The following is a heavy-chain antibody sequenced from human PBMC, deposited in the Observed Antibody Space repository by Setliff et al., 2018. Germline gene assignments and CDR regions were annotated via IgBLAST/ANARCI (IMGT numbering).Heavy chain of an antibody. CDR1: GYTFTSYY. CDR3: AREPHRYYDILTGETNPLFN. D-gene: IGHD3-9*01. V-gene: IGHV7-4-1*02. Sequence: ASVKVSCKASGYTFTSYYMHWVRQAPGQGLEWMGIINTNTGNPTYAQGFTGRFVFSLDTSVSTAYLQISSLKAEDTAVYYCAREPHRYYDILTGETNPLFNWGQGTLVTVSS. J-gene: IGHJ4*02. CDR2: INTNTGNP.